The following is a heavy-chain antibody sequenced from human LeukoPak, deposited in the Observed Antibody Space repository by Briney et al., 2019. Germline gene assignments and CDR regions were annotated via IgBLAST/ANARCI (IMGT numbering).Heavy chain of an antibody. CDR1: GGSISSGGYY. CDR3: ARDKYCSSTSCYAGYGMDV. Sequence: PSQTLSLTCTVSGGSISSGGYYWSWIRQHPGKGLEWIGYIYYSGSTYYNPSLKSRVTISVDTSKNQFSLKLSSVTAADTAVYYCARDKYCSSTSCYAGYGMDVWGQGTTVTVSS. J-gene: IGHJ6*02. D-gene: IGHD2-2*01. V-gene: IGHV4-31*03. CDR2: IYYSGST.